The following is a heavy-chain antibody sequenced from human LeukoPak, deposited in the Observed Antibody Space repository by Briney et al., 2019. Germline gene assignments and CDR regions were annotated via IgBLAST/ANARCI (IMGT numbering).Heavy chain of an antibody. CDR3: ARDPNYGSGGIDY. V-gene: IGHV3-11*04. Sequence: PGGSLRLSCAASGFTFSDYYMSWIRQAPGKGLEWVSYISSSGSTIYYADSVKGRFTISRDNSKNTLYLQMNSLRAEDTAVYYCARDPNYGSGGIDYWGQGTLVTVSS. CDR2: ISSSGSTI. D-gene: IGHD3-10*01. J-gene: IGHJ4*02. CDR1: GFTFSDYY.